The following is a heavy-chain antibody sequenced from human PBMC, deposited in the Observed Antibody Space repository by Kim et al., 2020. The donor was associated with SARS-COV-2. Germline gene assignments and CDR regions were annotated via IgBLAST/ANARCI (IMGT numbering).Heavy chain of an antibody. D-gene: IGHD6-19*01. V-gene: IGHV1-8*01. CDR1: GYTFSNYD. CDR2: MSPHSGPS. CDR3: ARGVGSGQDY. Sequence: ASVKVSCKVFGYTFSNYDVNWVRQAAGQGPEWMGWMSPHSGPSVSAQNFQGRLTMTGDASLSTFYMELSRLRSDDTAVYYCARGVGSGQDYWGQGTLVTV. J-gene: IGHJ4*02.